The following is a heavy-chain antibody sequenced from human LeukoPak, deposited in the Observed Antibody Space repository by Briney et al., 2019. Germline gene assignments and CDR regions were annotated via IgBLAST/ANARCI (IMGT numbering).Heavy chain of an antibody. Sequence: SETLSLTCTVSGGSISSYYWSWIRQPPGKGLEWIGYIYYSGSTNYNPSLKSRVTISVDTSKNQFSLKLSSVTAADTAVYYCARGPRFLEWPWGQGTLVTVSS. CDR1: GGSISSYY. J-gene: IGHJ4*02. CDR3: ARGPRFLEWP. V-gene: IGHV4-59*01. CDR2: IYYSGST. D-gene: IGHD3-3*01.